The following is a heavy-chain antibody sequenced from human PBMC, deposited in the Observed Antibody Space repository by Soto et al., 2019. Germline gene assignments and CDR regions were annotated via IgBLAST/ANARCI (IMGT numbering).Heavy chain of an antibody. CDR2: IYYSGST. V-gene: IGHV4-39*01. D-gene: IGHD6-13*01. J-gene: IGHJ5*02. Sequence: QLQLQDSGPGLLKPSETLSLTCTVSGGSISSCYYWGWIRHPPGKGLEWIGSIYYSGSTNYNPSLKSRVIISVDRSKNQFSLQLSSVTAADTDVYYCERRSPAAGTNRFDPWGQGTLVTVSS. CDR3: ERRSPAAGTNRFDP. CDR1: GGSISSCYY.